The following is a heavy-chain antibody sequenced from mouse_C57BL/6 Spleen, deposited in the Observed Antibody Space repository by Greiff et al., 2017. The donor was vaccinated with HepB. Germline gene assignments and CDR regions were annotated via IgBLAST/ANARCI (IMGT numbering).Heavy chain of an antibody. Sequence: VQLQQSGAELVKPGASVKISCKASGYAFSSYWMNWVTQRPGTGLEWIGQIYPGDGDTNYIGKFKGKATLTAVNSSSTAYLQLSSLTSEESAVFFCAREGAHGNYFDYWGQGTTLTVSS. V-gene: IGHV1-80*01. J-gene: IGHJ2*01. CDR1: GYAFSSYW. D-gene: IGHD2-1*01. CDR2: IYPGDGDT. CDR3: AREGAHGNYFDY.